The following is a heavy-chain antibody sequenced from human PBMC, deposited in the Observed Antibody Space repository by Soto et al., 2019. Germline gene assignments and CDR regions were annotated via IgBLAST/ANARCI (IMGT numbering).Heavy chain of an antibody. CDR1: GGSISSYY. J-gene: IGHJ4*02. D-gene: IGHD4-17*01. CDR3: ARHYGGTLDY. V-gene: IGHV4-59*08. CDR2: IYYSGST. Sequence: QVQLQESGPGLVKPSETLSLTCTVSGGSISSYYWSWIRQPQGKGLRWMGYIYYSGSTNYNPSLKSRVTISVDTSKNQFSLKLSSVTAADTAVYYCARHYGGTLDYWGQGTLVTVSS.